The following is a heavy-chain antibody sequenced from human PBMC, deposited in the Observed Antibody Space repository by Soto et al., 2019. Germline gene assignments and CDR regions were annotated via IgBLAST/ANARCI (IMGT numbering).Heavy chain of an antibody. CDR1: GGTFSSYA. D-gene: IGHD6-6*01. V-gene: IGHV1-69*13. J-gene: IGHJ6*02. Sequence: SVKVSCKASGGTFSSYAISWVRQAPGQGLEWMGGIIPIFGTANYAQKFQGRVTITADESTSTAYMGLSSLRSEDTAVYYCAREAARNSNDCYYVVDVGGQGTTVTV. CDR3: AREAARNSNDCYYVVDV. CDR2: IIPIFGTA.